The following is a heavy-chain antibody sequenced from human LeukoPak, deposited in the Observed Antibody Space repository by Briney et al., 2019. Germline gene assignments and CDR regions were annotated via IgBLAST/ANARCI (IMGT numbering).Heavy chain of an antibody. CDR1: GGSFSGYY. CDR2: VNHSGST. Sequence: PSETLSLTCAVYGGSFSGYYWSWIRQPPGKGLEWIGEVNHSGSTNYNPSLKSRVTMSVDTSKNQLSLKLSSVTAADTAVYYCARGEAAAGPMDYMDVWDTGATVTVSS. V-gene: IGHV4-34*01. J-gene: IGHJ6*03. CDR3: ARGEAAAGPMDYMDV. D-gene: IGHD6-13*01.